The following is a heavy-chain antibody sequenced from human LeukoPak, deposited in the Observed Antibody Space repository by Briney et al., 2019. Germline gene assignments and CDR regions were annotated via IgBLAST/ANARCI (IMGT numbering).Heavy chain of an antibody. CDR3: ARKGGTRDAFDI. J-gene: IGHJ3*02. D-gene: IGHD1-14*01. CDR1: GFPFSSYA. V-gene: IGHV3-30-3*01. CDR2: ISYDGSNK. Sequence: PGGSLRLSCAASGFPFSSYAMHWVRQAPGKGLEWVALISYDGSNKYYADSVKGRFTVSRDNSKSTLYLQMNSLRVEDTAVYYCARKGGTRDAFDIWGQGTMVTVSS.